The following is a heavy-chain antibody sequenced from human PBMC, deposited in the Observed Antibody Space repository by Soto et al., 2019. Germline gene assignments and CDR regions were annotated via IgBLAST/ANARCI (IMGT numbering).Heavy chain of an antibody. D-gene: IGHD4-17*01. CDR3: AREVVTTPFRTYYGMDV. Sequence: QVQLVQSGAEVKKPGASVKVSCKASGYTFTSYSIHWVRQAPGQRLEWMGWINAGNGNTQYSQTFQGRVTITRDTTANTAYMELSSMRSEDTAVFYCAREVVTTPFRTYYGMDVWGQGTTVTVSS. J-gene: IGHJ6*02. CDR1: GYTFTSYS. V-gene: IGHV1-3*01. CDR2: INAGNGNT.